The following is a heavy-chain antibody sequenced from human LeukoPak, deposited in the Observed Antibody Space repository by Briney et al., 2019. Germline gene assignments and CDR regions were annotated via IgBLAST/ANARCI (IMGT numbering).Heavy chain of an antibody. CDR3: AKEGVGFDP. J-gene: IGHJ5*02. CDR1: GYTFTGYY. CDR2: INPNSGAT. Sequence: ASVKVSCKASGYTFTGYYPHWVRQAPGQGLEWMGWINPNSGATDYAQNFQGRVTMTRDTSISTAYMELSSLRSDDTALYFCAKEGVGFDPWGQGALVTVSS. V-gene: IGHV1-2*02.